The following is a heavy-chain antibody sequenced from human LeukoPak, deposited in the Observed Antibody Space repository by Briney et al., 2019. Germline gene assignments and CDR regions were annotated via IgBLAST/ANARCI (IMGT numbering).Heavy chain of an antibody. J-gene: IGHJ5*02. D-gene: IGHD3-3*01. Sequence: ASVKVSCKXSGYTFTNYFIHWVRQAPGQGLEWMGRINPSSGATNYTQNFQDRVTMTRDTSINTAYMEIVRLRSDDTAIYYCAKAGDDFWSDYYRGNWFDPWGQGTLVTVSS. CDR3: AKAGDDFWSDYYRGNWFDP. CDR1: GYTFTNYF. V-gene: IGHV1-2*06. CDR2: INPSSGAT.